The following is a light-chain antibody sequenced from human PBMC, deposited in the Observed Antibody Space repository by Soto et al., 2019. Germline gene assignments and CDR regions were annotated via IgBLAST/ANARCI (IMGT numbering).Light chain of an antibody. CDR2: LNSDGSH. Sequence: QPVLTQSPSASASLGASVKLTCTLSSGHSSNAIAWHQQQPKKGPRYLMKLNSDGSHSKGDWIPDRFSGSSSGAERYLTISSLQSEDEADYYCQTWGTGIQVFGGGTKLTVL. CDR3: QTWGTGIQV. V-gene: IGLV4-69*01. CDR1: SGHSSNA. J-gene: IGLJ2*01.